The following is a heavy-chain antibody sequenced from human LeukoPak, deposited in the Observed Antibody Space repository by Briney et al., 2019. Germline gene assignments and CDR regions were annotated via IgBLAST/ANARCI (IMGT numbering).Heavy chain of an antibody. J-gene: IGHJ2*01. CDR1: GASIRNYY. V-gene: IGHV4-4*07. CDR2: IYSSGST. Sequence: SETLSLTCTVSGASIRNYYWSWIRRPAGKGLEWIGRIYSSGSTNYNPSLNSRVTMSVDTSKNQFSLKLSSVTAADTAVYYCARVSRGSLRYFDLWGRGTLVTVSS. CDR3: ARVSRGSLRYFDL. D-gene: IGHD3-10*01.